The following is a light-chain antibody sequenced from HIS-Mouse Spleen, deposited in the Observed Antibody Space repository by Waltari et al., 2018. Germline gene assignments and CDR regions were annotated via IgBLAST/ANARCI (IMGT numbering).Light chain of an antibody. V-gene: IGLV2-18*02. J-gene: IGLJ1*01. CDR2: EVS. CDR1: SSDVGSYNR. Sequence: QSALTQPPSVSGSPGQSVTISCTGTSSDVGSYNRVSWYQQPPATAPKLMIYEVSNRPSGVPDRCSGSKSGNTASLTISGLQAEDEADYYCSSYTSSSTVFGTGTKVTVL. CDR3: SSYTSSSTV.